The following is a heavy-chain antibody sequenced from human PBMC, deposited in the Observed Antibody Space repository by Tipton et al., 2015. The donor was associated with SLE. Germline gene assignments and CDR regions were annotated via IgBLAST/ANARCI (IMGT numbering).Heavy chain of an antibody. CDR2: IYSGGTT. CDR3: ARDPNAMAANTWG. Sequence: QLVQSGGGLLQPGGSLKLSCAVSGIAVSRNYMMWVRQAPGKGLEWVSLIYSGGTTQYADSVKGRFTVTRDNSKNTMFLQMNSLRVGDTAVYYCARDPNAMAANTWGWGQGSLVTVSS. D-gene: IGHD1-26*01. J-gene: IGHJ4*02. CDR1: GIAVSRNY. V-gene: IGHV3-66*03.